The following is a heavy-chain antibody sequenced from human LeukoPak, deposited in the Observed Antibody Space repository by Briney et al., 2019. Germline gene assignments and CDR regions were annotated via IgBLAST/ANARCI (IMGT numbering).Heavy chain of an antibody. CDR1: GGSISSYY. V-gene: IGHV4-4*07. CDR3: ARVSTVTTLSYYYYCMDV. CDR2: IYTSGST. Sequence: SETLSLTCTVSGGSISSYYWSWIRQPAGKGLEWIGRIYTSGSTNYNPSLKSRVTMSVDTSKNQFSLKLSSVTAADTAVYYCARVSTVTTLSYYYYCMDVWGKGTTVTVSS. D-gene: IGHD4-11*01. J-gene: IGHJ6*03.